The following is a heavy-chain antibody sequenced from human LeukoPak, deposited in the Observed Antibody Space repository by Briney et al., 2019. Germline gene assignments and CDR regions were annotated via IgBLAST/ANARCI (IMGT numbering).Heavy chain of an antibody. Sequence: GGSLRLSCAASGFTFSSYAMSWVRQAPGKGLEWVSAISGSGGSTYYADPVKGRFTIPRDNSKNTLYLQMNSLRAEDTAVYYCAKRGVRIAVAVGGIDYWGQGTLVTVSS. CDR1: GFTFSSYA. CDR3: AKRGVRIAVAVGGIDY. J-gene: IGHJ4*02. CDR2: ISGSGGST. D-gene: IGHD6-19*01. V-gene: IGHV3-23*01.